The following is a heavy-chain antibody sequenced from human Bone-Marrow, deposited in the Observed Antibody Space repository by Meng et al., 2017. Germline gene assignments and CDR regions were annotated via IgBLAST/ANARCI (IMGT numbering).Heavy chain of an antibody. CDR1: GFTFSSYE. CDR3: ARNGVTEFFDY. Sequence: GESLKISCAASGFTFSSYEMNWVRQAPGKGLEWVTAISYDGSDKYYADSVKGRFTISRDNSKNTVYLQMNSLRAEDTAVYYCARNGVTEFFDYWGQGTVVTVSS. J-gene: IGHJ4*02. V-gene: IGHV3-30*04. CDR2: ISYDGSDK. D-gene: IGHD2-21*02.